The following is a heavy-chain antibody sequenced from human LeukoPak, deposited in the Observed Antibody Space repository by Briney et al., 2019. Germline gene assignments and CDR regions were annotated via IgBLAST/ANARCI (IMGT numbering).Heavy chain of an antibody. D-gene: IGHD2-15*01. Sequence: GRSLRLSCAASGFTFSSYAMHWVRQAPGKGLEWVAVISYDGSNKYYADSVKGRFTISRDNSKNTLYLQMNSLRAEDTAVYYCARDRLPGCSGGSCYSYYYYAMDVWGKGTTVTVSS. CDR2: ISYDGSNK. J-gene: IGHJ6*04. V-gene: IGHV3-30*04. CDR3: ARDRLPGCSGGSCYSYYYYAMDV. CDR1: GFTFSSYA.